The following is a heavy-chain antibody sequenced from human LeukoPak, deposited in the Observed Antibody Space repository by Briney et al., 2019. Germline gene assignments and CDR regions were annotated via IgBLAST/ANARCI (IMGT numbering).Heavy chain of an antibody. CDR3: ARGYIAVAGNWFDP. CDR2: INPNSGGT. J-gene: IGHJ5*02. D-gene: IGHD6-19*01. Sequence: ASVKVSCKASGYTFTGYYMHWVRQAPRQGLEWMGWINPNSGGTNYAQKFQGWVTMTRDTSISTAYMELSRLRSDDTAVYYCARGYIAVAGNWFDPWGQGTLVTVSS. V-gene: IGHV1-2*04. CDR1: GYTFTGYY.